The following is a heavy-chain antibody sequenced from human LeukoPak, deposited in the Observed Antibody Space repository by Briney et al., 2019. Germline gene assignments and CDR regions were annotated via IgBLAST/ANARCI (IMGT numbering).Heavy chain of an antibody. D-gene: IGHD5-24*01. V-gene: IGHV3-21*01. Sequence: PGGSLRLSCAASAFTFSTYWMSWVRQAPGKGLEWVSSISSSSSYIYCADSVKGRFTISRDNAKNSLYLQMNSLRAEDTAVYYCACRTGYRGDWGQGTLVTVSS. CDR3: ACRTGYRGD. CDR1: AFTFSTYW. CDR2: ISSSSSYI. J-gene: IGHJ4*02.